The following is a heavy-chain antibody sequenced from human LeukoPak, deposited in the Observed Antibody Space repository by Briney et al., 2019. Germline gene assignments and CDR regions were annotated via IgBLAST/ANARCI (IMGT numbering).Heavy chain of an antibody. CDR1: GGSISSYY. J-gene: IGHJ4*02. Sequence: SETLSLTCTVSGGSISSYYWSWIQQPPGKGLEWIGYIYYSGSTNYNPSLKSRVTISVDTSKNQFSLKLSSVTAADTAVYYCARALSGWEDYFDYWGQGTLVTVSS. CDR3: ARALSGWEDYFDY. CDR2: IYYSGST. D-gene: IGHD6-19*01. V-gene: IGHV4-59*01.